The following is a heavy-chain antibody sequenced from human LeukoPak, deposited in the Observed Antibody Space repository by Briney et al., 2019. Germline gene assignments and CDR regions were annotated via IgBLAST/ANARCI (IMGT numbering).Heavy chain of an antibody. CDR1: GGSISSSSYY. Sequence: SETLSLTCTVSGGSISSSSYYWGWIRQPPGKGLEWIGSIYYSGSTYYNPSLKSRVTISVDTSKNKFSLKLNSVTAADTAVYYCARPAYRGSYYDAFDIWGQGTMVTVST. CDR3: ARPAYRGSYYDAFDI. D-gene: IGHD1-26*01. V-gene: IGHV4-39*01. CDR2: IYYSGST. J-gene: IGHJ3*02.